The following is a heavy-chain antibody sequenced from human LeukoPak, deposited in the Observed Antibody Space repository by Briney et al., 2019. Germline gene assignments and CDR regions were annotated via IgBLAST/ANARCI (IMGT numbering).Heavy chain of an antibody. CDR1: GYTFTSYG. Sequence: GASVKVSCKASGYTFTSYGISWVRQAPGQGLEWMGGIIPIFGTANYAQKFQGRVTIAADESTSTAYMELSSLRSEDTAVYYCASADTAMVPFDYWGQGTLVTVSS. CDR2: IIPIFGTA. D-gene: IGHD5-18*01. CDR3: ASADTAMVPFDY. J-gene: IGHJ4*02. V-gene: IGHV1-69*13.